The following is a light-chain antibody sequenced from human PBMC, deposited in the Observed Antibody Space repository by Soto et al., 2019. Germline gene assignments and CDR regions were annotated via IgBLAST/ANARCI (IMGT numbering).Light chain of an antibody. J-gene: IGKJ4*01. CDR2: EAS. CDR3: QQRHTWSTT. Sequence: DIVLTQSPAPLSLSPGERATLSCKARQWINTYVAWYQHRPGQGPRLLIYEASKRATGIPARFSGSGSGTDFTLPISSLVPEDFGIYYCQQRHTWSTTFGGGAKVEI. V-gene: IGKV3-11*01. CDR1: QWINTY.